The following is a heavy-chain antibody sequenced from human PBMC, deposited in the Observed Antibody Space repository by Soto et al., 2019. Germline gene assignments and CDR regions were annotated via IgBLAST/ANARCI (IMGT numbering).Heavy chain of an antibody. V-gene: IGHV4-4*02. CDR1: GFSLTSGNL. CDR2: IFHDGTA. D-gene: IGHD3-10*01. CDR3: ARLVYDTRLNYMYFDF. Sequence: PSDTLSLTCAFSGFSLTSGNLWTWVRPSPQRGLEYIGEIFHDGTANYYPSFERRVAMSVDTSRNQFSLKLTSVTAADTAVYFCARLVYDTRLNYMYFDFWGPGTLVTV. J-gene: IGHJ4*02.